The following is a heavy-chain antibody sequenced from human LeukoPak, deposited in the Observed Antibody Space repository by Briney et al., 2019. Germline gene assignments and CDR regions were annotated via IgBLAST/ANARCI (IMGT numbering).Heavy chain of an antibody. Sequence: PGGSLRLSCAASGFTFSDYYMSWLRQAPGKGLEWVSYISSSGSTIYYADSVKGRFTISRDNAKNSLYPQMNSLRAEDTAVYYCALLWFGEFPIDYWGQGTLVTVSS. CDR3: ALLWFGEFPIDY. CDR2: ISSSGSTI. CDR1: GFTFSDYY. V-gene: IGHV3-11*01. J-gene: IGHJ4*02. D-gene: IGHD3-10*01.